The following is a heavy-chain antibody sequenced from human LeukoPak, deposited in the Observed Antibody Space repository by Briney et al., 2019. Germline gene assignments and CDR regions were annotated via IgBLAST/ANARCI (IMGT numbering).Heavy chain of an antibody. CDR3: ARGDPSGRPGIAFDF. CDR2: FHDSEST. Sequence: SETLSLTCTVAGGSISNNYWSWLRQPPGKGLEWIGHFHDSESTNYNPSLKSRVTISVDTSKNDFSLKLSSVTAADTAVYYCARGDPSGRPGIAFDFWGQGTLVTVSS. D-gene: IGHD1-26*01. J-gene: IGHJ4*02. CDR1: GGSISNNY. V-gene: IGHV4-59*01.